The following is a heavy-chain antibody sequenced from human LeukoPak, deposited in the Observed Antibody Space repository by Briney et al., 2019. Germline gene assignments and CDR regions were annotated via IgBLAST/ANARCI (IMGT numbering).Heavy chain of an antibody. CDR1: GYSCSNYW. CDR3: VRQRGSSGTINHFDP. D-gene: IGHD3-10*01. J-gene: IGHJ5*02. CDR2: IYPDDSDS. V-gene: IGHV5-51*01. Sequence: GALLNISCETSGYSCSNYWIGWVRDMPGTGLEWVGAIYPDDSDSRYSPSFQGQVVISADRSIRTAYLQWNSLKTSDTAMYYCVRQRGSSGTINHFDPWGQGTLATVSS.